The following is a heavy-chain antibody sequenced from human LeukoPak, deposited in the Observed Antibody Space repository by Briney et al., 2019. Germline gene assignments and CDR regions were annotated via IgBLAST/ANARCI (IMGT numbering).Heavy chain of an antibody. Sequence: GGSLRLSCSASGFTFSTYAMHWVRQAPGKGLEYVSAISSSGGSTYYADSVKGRFTIYRDNSKSRLSLQMNSLRAEDTAVYYCAKTLSSGWSGKYYFDYWGQGTLVSVSS. D-gene: IGHD6-19*01. J-gene: IGHJ4*02. CDR3: AKTLSSGWSGKYYFDY. CDR2: ISSSGGST. V-gene: IGHV3-64*04. CDR1: GFTFSTYA.